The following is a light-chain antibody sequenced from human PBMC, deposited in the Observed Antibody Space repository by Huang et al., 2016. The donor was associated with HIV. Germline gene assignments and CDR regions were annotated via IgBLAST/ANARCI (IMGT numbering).Light chain of an antibody. CDR3: QQRSNWPPEGT. V-gene: IGKV3-11*01. CDR1: QSISSY. J-gene: IGKJ1*01. Sequence: EIVLTQSPATLSLSPGERATLSCRASQSISSYLAWYQQKPGQAPRRLIYDASNRATGVPARFSVSGSGTDFTLTISSLEPEDFAVYYCQQRSNWPPEGTFGQGTKVEIK. CDR2: DAS.